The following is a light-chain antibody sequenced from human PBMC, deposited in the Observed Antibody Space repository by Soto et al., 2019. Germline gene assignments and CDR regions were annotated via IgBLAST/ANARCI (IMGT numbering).Light chain of an antibody. V-gene: IGKV3-15*01. Sequence: EIVLTQSPGTLSVSPGERVTLSCRASESLSTFLAWYQQKPGQAPRLLIYGASTKATGIPARFSGSGSATDFPLPISSLQSVDSAVYYCQSYNAGPFAFGQGPKLEI. CDR1: ESLSTF. CDR2: GAS. J-gene: IGKJ2*01. CDR3: QSYNAGPFA.